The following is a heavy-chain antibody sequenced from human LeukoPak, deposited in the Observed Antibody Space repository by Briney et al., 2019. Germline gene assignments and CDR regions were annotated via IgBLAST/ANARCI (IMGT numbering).Heavy chain of an antibody. J-gene: IGHJ5*02. D-gene: IGHD3-9*01. CDR2: INAGNGNT. V-gene: IGHV1-3*01. CDR3: ARAPYYDILTGYYNWFDP. Sequence: ASVKVSCKASGYTFTSYAMHWVRQAPGQRLEWMGWINAGNGNTKYSQKFQGRVTITRDTSASTAHMELSSLRSEDTAVYYCARAPYYDILTGYYNWFDPWGQGTLVTVSS. CDR1: GYTFTSYA.